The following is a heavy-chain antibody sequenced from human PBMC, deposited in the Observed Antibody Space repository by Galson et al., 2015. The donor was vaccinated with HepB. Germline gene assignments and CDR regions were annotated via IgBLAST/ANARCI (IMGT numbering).Heavy chain of an antibody. CDR3: AVSSSSEDYFDY. J-gene: IGHJ4*02. CDR2: IDPSDSYT. V-gene: IGHV5-10-1*01. Sequence: QSGAEVKKPGESLKISCKGSGYSFTSYWIGWVRQMPGKGLEWMGRIDPSDSYTNYSPSFQGHVTISADKSISTAYLQWSSLKASDTAMYYCAVSSSSEDYFDYWGQGTLVTVSS. D-gene: IGHD6-6*01. CDR1: GYSFTSYW.